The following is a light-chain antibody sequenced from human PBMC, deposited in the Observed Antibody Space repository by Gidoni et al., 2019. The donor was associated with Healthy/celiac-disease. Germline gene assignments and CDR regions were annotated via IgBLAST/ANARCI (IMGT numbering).Light chain of an antibody. V-gene: IGKV1-27*01. CDR3: QKNNSALFT. J-gene: IGKJ3*01. CDR2: AAS. Sequence: DIPIPHSPSSLSASVGDRVTITCRASQGISKYLDWYQQKPGKVPKLLIYAASSLQSGVPSRFSGSGSGTDFTLTISSLQPEDVATYYCQKNNSALFTFGQGTKVEIK. CDR1: QGISKY.